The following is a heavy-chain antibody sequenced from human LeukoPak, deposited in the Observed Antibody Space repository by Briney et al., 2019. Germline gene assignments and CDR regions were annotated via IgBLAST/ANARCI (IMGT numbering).Heavy chain of an antibody. CDR2: IYHSGRT. V-gene: IGHV4-38-2*02. J-gene: IGHJ4*02. Sequence: PSETLSLTCTVSGYSISSSYYWGWIRQPPGKGLEWIGSIYHSGRTYYNPSLKSRVTIPVDTSKNQFSLKLSSVTAADTAVYYCARDRREGAVAGTGKMSGYFDYWGQGTLVTVSS. D-gene: IGHD6-19*01. CDR1: GYSISSSYY. CDR3: ARDRREGAVAGTGKMSGYFDY.